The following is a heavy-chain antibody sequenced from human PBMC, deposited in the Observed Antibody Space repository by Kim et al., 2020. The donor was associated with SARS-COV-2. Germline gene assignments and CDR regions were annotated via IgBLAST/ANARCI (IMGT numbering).Heavy chain of an antibody. CDR2: FDPEDGET. CDR1: GYTLTELS. V-gene: IGHV1-24*01. J-gene: IGHJ4*02. Sequence: ASVKVSCKVSGYTLTELSMHWVRQAPGKGLEWMGGFDPEDGETIYAQKFQGRVTMTEDTSTDTAYMELSSLRSEDTAVYYCATPGRVWLRREGPAENFDYWGQGTLVTVSS. CDR3: ATPGRVWLRREGPAENFDY. D-gene: IGHD2-21*01.